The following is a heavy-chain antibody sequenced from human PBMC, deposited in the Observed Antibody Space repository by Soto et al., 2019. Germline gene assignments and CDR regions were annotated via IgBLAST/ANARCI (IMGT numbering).Heavy chain of an antibody. Sequence: SGPTLVNPTQTLTLTCSFSGFSLPPIRVGVAWIRQPPGKALEWLSIIYWDDDRRDSPSLKTRLANTKDTSQNQVVHRMTNLDPGDTSTYYCAHIMITWGGVSALDAFDMWGQGTMVTVSS. V-gene: IGHV2-5*02. CDR2: IYWDDDR. D-gene: IGHD3-16*01. CDR1: GFSLPPIRVG. J-gene: IGHJ3*02. CDR3: AHIMITWGGVSALDAFDM.